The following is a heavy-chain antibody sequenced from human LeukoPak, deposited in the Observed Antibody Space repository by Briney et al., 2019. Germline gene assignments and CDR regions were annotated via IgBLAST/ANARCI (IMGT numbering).Heavy chain of an antibody. CDR3: ARSPTKYCSGGSCYGAFDY. D-gene: IGHD2-15*01. CDR2: IDWYDDK. CDR1: RFSRSTSGMR. V-gene: IGHV2-70*04. J-gene: IGHJ4*02. Sequence: PGPTLVNPTQTPTLTCTFSRFSRSTSGMRVSWIRQPPGKALEWLARIDWYDDKFYSTSLKTRLTISKDTSKNQVVHTMTNMDPVDTATHYCARSPTKYCSGGSCYGAFDYWGQGTLVTVSS.